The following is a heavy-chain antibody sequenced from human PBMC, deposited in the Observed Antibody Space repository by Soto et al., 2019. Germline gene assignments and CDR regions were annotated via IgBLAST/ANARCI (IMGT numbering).Heavy chain of an antibody. CDR2: IIPIFGTA. Sequence: SVKVSCKASGCTFSSYAISWVRQAPGQGLEWMGGIIPIFGTANYAQRFQGRVTITADESTSTAYMELSSLRSEDTAVYYCARAAAAGLGGHYDCGMDVWGQGTTVTVFS. D-gene: IGHD6-13*01. V-gene: IGHV1-69*13. CDR3: ARAAAAGLGGHYDCGMDV. CDR1: GCTFSSYA. J-gene: IGHJ6*02.